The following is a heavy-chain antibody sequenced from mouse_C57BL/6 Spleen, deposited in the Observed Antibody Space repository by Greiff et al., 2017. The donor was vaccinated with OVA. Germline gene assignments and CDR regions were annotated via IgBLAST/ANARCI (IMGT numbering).Heavy chain of an antibody. CDR3: ATGGSGNAMDY. J-gene: IGHJ4*01. CDR1: GYTFTDYN. D-gene: IGHD1-1*02. CDR2: INPNNGGT. V-gene: IGHV1-22*01. Sequence: EVKLMESGPELVKPGASVKMSCKASGYTFTDYNMHWVKQSHGKSLEWIGYINPNNGGTSYNQKFKGKATLTVNKSSSTAYMELRSLTSEDSAVYYCATGGSGNAMDYWGQGTSVTVSS.